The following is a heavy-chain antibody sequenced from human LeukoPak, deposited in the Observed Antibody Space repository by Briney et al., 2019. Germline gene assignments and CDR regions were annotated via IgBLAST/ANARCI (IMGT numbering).Heavy chain of an antibody. J-gene: IGHJ4*02. D-gene: IGHD4-17*01. V-gene: IGHV1-69*13. Sequence: SVKVSCKASGGTFSSYAISWVRQAPGQGLEWMGGIIPIFGTANYAQKFQGRVTITADESTSTAYMELSSLRSEDTAVYYCARESTTHDYGDFFDYWGQGTLVTASS. CDR1: GGTFSSYA. CDR3: ARESTTHDYGDFFDY. CDR2: IIPIFGTA.